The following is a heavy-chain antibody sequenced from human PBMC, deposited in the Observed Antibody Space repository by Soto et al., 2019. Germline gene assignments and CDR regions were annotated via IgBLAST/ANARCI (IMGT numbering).Heavy chain of an antibody. CDR1: GFTFSSYS. CDR3: ARDLDSGYQYYYYYYMDV. Sequence: EVQLVESGGGLVQPGGSLRLSCAASGFTFSSYSMNWVRQAPGKGLEWVSYISSSSSTIYYADSVKGRFTISRDNAKNSLYLQMNSQRAEDPAVYYCARDLDSGYQYYYYYYMDVWCKGTTVAVS. CDR2: ISSSSSTI. V-gene: IGHV3-48*01. D-gene: IGHD5-12*01. J-gene: IGHJ6*03.